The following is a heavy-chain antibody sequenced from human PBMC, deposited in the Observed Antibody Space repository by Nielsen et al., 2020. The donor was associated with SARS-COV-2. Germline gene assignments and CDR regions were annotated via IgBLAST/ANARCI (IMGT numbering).Heavy chain of an antibody. Sequence: GESLKISCAASGFTFSSYAMSWVRQAPGKGLEWVSAISGSGGSTYYADSVKGRFTISRDNAKNSLYLQMNSLRAEDTAVYYCSQYSYGLDYWGQGTLVTVSS. CDR1: GFTFSSYA. V-gene: IGHV3-23*01. CDR3: SQYSYGLDY. J-gene: IGHJ4*02. D-gene: IGHD5-18*01. CDR2: ISGSGGST.